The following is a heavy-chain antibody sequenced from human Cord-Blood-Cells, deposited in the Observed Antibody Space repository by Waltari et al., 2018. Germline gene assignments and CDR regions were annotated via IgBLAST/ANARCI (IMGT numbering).Heavy chain of an antibody. CDR3: ARGGPLYYDILTGYFDY. CDR2: INPNSGGT. CDR1: GYTFTGSY. V-gene: IGHV1-2*02. D-gene: IGHD3-9*01. J-gene: IGHJ4*02. Sequence: QVQPVQSGAEGKKPGASVNVSCKASGYTFTGSYLHWVRQGTGQGLEWMGWINPNSGGTNYAQKFQGRVTMTRDTAISTAYMELSRLRSDDTAVYYCARGGPLYYDILTGYFDYWGQGTLVTVSS.